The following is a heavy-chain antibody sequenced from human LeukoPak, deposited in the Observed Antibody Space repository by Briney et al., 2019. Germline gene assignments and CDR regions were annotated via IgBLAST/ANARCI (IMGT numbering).Heavy chain of an antibody. Sequence: GRSLRLSCAASGFTFSNYYMHWVRPVPATGLVWVSRITSDGSTTRYADSVKGRFTISRDNGKNTLYLQMNSLRAEDTAVYYCARDQGSYGLFDYWGQGTLVTVSS. CDR2: ITSDGSTT. CDR1: GFTFSNYY. J-gene: IGHJ4*02. V-gene: IGHV3-74*01. CDR3: ARDQGSYGLFDY. D-gene: IGHD5-18*01.